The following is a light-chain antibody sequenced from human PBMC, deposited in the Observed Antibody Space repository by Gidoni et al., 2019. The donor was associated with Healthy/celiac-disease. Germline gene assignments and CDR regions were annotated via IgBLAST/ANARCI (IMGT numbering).Light chain of an antibody. J-gene: IGLJ3*02. V-gene: IGLV1-40*01. Sequence: QSVLTQPPSVSGAPGQRVTISCTGSSSNIGAGYDVHGYQQLPRTAPKLLIYGNSNRPSGVPDRCSGSKSGTSASLAITGLQAEDEADYYCQSYDSSLSGWVFGGGTKLTVL. CDR3: QSYDSSLSGWV. CDR2: GNS. CDR1: SSNIGAGYD.